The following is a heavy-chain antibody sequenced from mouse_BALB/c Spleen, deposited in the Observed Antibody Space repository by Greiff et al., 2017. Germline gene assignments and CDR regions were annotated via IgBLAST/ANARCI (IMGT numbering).Heavy chain of an antibody. J-gene: IGHJ2*01. CDR1: GFTFSSYT. CDR3: ARHSPHYYAYFDY. CDR2: ISNGGGST. V-gene: IGHV5-12-2*01. D-gene: IGHD1-2*01. Sequence: DVHLVESGGGLVQPGGSLKLSCAASGFTFSSYTMSWVRQTPEKRLEWVAYISNGGGSTYYPDTVKGRFTISRDNAKNTLYLQMSSLKSEDTAMYYCARHSPHYYAYFDYWGQGTTLTVSS.